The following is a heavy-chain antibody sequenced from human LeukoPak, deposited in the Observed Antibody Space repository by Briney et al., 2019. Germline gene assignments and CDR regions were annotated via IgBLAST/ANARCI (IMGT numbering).Heavy chain of an antibody. Sequence: GGSLRLSCAASGFTFSSYSMNWVRQAPGKGLEWVSYISSGSSTIYYADSVKGRFTISRDNAKNSLYLQMNSLRAEDTAVYYCARVLHKRNYDSSDYYGYWGQGTLVTVSS. D-gene: IGHD3-22*01. CDR2: ISSGSSTI. CDR3: ARVLHKRNYDSSDYYGY. CDR1: GFTFSSYS. J-gene: IGHJ4*02. V-gene: IGHV3-48*01.